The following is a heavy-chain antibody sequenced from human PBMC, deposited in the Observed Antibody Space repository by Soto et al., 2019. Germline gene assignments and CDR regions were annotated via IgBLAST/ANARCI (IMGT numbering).Heavy chain of an antibody. CDR3: ASGNTSWYEFGY. J-gene: IGHJ4*02. Sequence: QVQLMQSGAEVKKPGASVKVSCKASGYTFTDYFMHWVRQAPGQGLEWMGWINPNSGGTNYAQKFQGRVTMTRDTSISTAYMDLSSLRSDDTAVYYCASGNTSWYEFGYWGQGTLVTVSS. D-gene: IGHD6-13*01. CDR2: INPNSGGT. V-gene: IGHV1-2*02. CDR1: GYTFTDYF.